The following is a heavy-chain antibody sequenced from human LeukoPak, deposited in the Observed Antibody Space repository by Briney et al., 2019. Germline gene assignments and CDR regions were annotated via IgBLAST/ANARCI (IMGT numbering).Heavy chain of an antibody. CDR3: AKAPGGITMIVVVTYYFDY. Sequence: SETLSLTCTVSGGSISSYYWSWIRQPPGKGLEWIGYIYYSGSTNYNPSLKSRVTISVDTSKNQFSLKLSSVTAADTAVYYCAKAPGGITMIVVVTYYFDYWGQGTLVTVSS. V-gene: IGHV4-59*01. J-gene: IGHJ4*02. D-gene: IGHD3-22*01. CDR2: IYYSGST. CDR1: GGSISSYY.